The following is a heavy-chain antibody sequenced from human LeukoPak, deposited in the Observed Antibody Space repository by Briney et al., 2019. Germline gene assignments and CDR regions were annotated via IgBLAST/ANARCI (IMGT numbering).Heavy chain of an antibody. CDR2: LYSDGNT. CDR3: ARGVEPLAANTLAY. J-gene: IGHJ4*02. V-gene: IGHV3-53*01. Sequence: PGGSLRLSCAASGFTVITNDMTWVRQAPGKGLEWVSVLYSDGNTTYADSVQGRFTISSDNSKNTLYLEMNSLSPDDTPVYYFARGVEPLAANTLAYWGQGTLVTVSS. D-gene: IGHD2-15*01. CDR1: GFTVITND.